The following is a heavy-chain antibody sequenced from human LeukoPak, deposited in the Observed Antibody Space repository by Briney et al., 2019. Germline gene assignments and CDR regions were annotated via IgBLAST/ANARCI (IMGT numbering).Heavy chain of an antibody. J-gene: IGHJ6*02. CDR2: ISFDGSNK. CDR3: VRYWGYYGMDV. CDR1: GFTFSSYA. V-gene: IGHV3-30-3*01. D-gene: IGHD7-27*01. Sequence: GGSLRLSCAASGFTFSSYAMHWVRQAPGKGLEWVAVISFDGSNKYYADSVKGRFTISRDNSKNTLYLQVNSLRAEDTAVYYCVRYWGYYGMDVWGQGTTVTVSS.